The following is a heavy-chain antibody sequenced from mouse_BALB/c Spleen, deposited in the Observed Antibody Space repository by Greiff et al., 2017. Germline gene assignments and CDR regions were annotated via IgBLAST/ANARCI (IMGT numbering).Heavy chain of an antibody. V-gene: IGHV5-4*02. Sequence: EVKLVESGGGLVKPGGSLKLSCAASGFTFSDYYMYWVRQTPEKRLEWVATISDGGSYTYYPDSVKGRFTISRDNAKNNLYLQMSSLKSEDTAMYYCARDTTATGFAYWGQGTLVTVSA. CDR3: ARDTTATGFAY. CDR1: GFTFSDYY. J-gene: IGHJ3*01. D-gene: IGHD1-2*01. CDR2: ISDGGSYT.